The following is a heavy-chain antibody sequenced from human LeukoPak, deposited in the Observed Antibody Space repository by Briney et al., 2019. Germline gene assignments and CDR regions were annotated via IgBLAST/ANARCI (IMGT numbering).Heavy chain of an antibody. CDR2: IYPRDGST. V-gene: IGHV1-46*01. Sequence: ASVKVSCKASGYTFTSNYIHWVRQAPGQGLEWMGMIYPRDGSTSYAQKFQGRVTVTRDTSTGTVHMELSGLRSEDTAVYYCARDQEGFDYWGQGTLVIVSS. CDR3: ARDQEGFDY. CDR1: GYTFTSNY. J-gene: IGHJ4*02.